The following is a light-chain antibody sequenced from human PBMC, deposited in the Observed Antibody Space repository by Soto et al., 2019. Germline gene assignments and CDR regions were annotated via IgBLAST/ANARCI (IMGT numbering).Light chain of an antibody. CDR1: QSVDSN. CDR2: RAS. V-gene: IGKV3-15*01. Sequence: EIVLIQSPATLSLSPGERATLSFMASQSVDSNLVWYQQKPGQSPRLLIFRASTRATGIPARFSGSGSGTDFTVTISSLQPEDFATYYCQQSYSMPRTFGGGTKVDIK. J-gene: IGKJ4*01. CDR3: QQSYSMPRT.